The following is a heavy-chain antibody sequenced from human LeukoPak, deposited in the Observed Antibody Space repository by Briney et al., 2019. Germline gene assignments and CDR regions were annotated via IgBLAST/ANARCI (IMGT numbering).Heavy chain of an antibody. CDR2: LSGSGITT. V-gene: IGHV3-23*01. D-gene: IGHD4-17*01. J-gene: IGHJ6*02. CDR1: GFTFSNSA. Sequence: GGSLRLSCAASGFTFSNSAMSWVRQAPGKGLEWVSTLSGSGITTYYADSVKGRFTISRDNSKNTLYLQMNSLRAEDTAVYYCAREDPQTTVPEGMDVWGQGTTVIVSS. CDR3: AREDPQTTVPEGMDV.